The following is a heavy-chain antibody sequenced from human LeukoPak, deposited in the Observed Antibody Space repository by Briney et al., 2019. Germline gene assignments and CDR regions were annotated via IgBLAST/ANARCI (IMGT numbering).Heavy chain of an antibody. J-gene: IGHJ4*02. D-gene: IGHD5-12*01. CDR1: GGSFSGYY. V-gene: IGHV4-34*01. Sequence: SETLSLTCAVYGGSFSGYYWSWIRQPPGKGLEWIGEINHSGSTNYNPSLKSRVTISVDTSKNQFSLKLSSVTAADTAVYYCAKDRGWLPNHYYFDYWGQGTLVTVSS. CDR2: INHSGST. CDR3: AKDRGWLPNHYYFDY.